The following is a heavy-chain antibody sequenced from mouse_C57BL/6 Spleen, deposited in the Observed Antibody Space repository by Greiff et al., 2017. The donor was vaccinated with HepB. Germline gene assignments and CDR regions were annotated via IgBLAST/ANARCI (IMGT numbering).Heavy chain of an antibody. CDR1: GYSFTGYY. V-gene: IGHV1-42*01. D-gene: IGHD1-1*01. CDR3: ARYYVAWFAY. J-gene: IGHJ3*01. CDR2: INPSTGGT. Sequence: EVKLQESGPELVKPGASVKISCKASGYSFTGYYMNWVKQSPEKSLEWIGEINPSTGGTTYNQKFKAKATLTVDKSSSTAYMQLKSLTSEDSAVYYCARYYVAWFAYWGQGTLVTVSA.